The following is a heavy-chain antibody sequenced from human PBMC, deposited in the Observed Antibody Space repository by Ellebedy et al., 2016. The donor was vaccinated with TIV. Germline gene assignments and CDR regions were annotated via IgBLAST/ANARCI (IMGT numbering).Heavy chain of an antibody. J-gene: IGHJ4*02. D-gene: IGHD3-9*01. Sequence: GESLKISCAASGFSFSTYAMAWVRQAPGKGLEWLSAIGSRSEYTIHADSVKGRFTISRDNSKNTLWLQMYSLRAEDTAVYYCAKELVSRDSLSFDYWGLGTLVTVTS. V-gene: IGHV3-23*01. CDR3: AKELVSRDSLSFDY. CDR2: IGSRSEYT. CDR1: GFSFSTYA.